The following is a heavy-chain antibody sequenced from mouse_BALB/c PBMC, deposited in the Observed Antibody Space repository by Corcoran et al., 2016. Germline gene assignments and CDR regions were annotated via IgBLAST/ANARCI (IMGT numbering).Heavy chain of an antibody. CDR1: GFNIKDTY. J-gene: IGHJ1*01. Sequence: EVQLQQSGADLVKPGASVKLSCTASGFNIKDTYMHWVKQRPEQGLEWIGRIDPANGNTKYDPKFQGKATITADTSSNTAYLQLSSLTSEDTAVYYCARWDWYFDVGGAGTTVTVSS. CDR2: IDPANGNT. CDR3: ARWDWYFDV. V-gene: IGHV14-3*02.